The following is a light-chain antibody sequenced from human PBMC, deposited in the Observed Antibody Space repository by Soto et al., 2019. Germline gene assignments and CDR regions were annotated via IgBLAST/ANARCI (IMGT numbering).Light chain of an antibody. CDR1: RGISSSY. Sequence: EIVLTQSPGTLSLSPGESTTLSCRASRGISSSYLAWYQQKPGQAPRLLIYAASTRATGIPGRFRGSGSATDFTLTISRLEHEDSAVYYCQQYGASPPYTFGQGTKLEIK. J-gene: IGKJ2*01. V-gene: IGKV3-20*01. CDR3: QQYGASPPYT. CDR2: AAS.